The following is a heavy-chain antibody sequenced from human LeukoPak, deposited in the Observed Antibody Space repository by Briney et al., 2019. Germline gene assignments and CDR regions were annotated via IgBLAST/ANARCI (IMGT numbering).Heavy chain of an antibody. CDR1: GFTFSSYS. D-gene: IGHD4/OR15-4a*01. Sequence: PGGSLRLSCAASGFTFSSYSMNWVRQAPGKGLEWVSSISSSSSSYIYYADSVKGRFTISRDNAKNSLYLQMNSLRAEDTAVYYCARGLTLEGFDYWGQGTLVTVSS. CDR2: ISSSSSSYI. V-gene: IGHV3-21*01. CDR3: ARGLTLEGFDY. J-gene: IGHJ4*02.